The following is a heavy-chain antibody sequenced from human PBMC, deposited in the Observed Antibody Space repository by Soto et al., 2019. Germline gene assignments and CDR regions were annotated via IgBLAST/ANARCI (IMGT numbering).Heavy chain of an antibody. CDR3: ARSFTYYDFWSGYYKPPGDNWFDP. CDR1: GYTFTSYG. CDR2: ISAYNGNT. Sequence: ASVKVSCKASGYTFTSYGISWVRQAPGQGLEWMGWISAYNGNTNYAQKLQGRVTMTTDTSTSTAYTELRSLRSDDTAVYYCARSFTYYDFWSGYYKPPGDNWFDPWGQGTLVTVSS. D-gene: IGHD3-3*01. V-gene: IGHV1-18*04. J-gene: IGHJ5*02.